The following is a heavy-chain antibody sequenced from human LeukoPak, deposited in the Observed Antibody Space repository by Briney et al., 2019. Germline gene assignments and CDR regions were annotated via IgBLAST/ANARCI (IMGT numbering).Heavy chain of an antibody. CDR2: ISGSGGST. J-gene: IGHJ4*02. CDR3: ARMSSVRGALEGY. D-gene: IGHD3-10*01. Sequence: PGGSLRLSCAASGFTFSSYAMSWVRRAPGKGLEWVSAISGSGGSTYYADSVKGRFTISRDNSKNTLYLQMNSLRTEDTAVYYCARMSSVRGALEGYWGQGTLVTVSS. CDR1: GFTFSSYA. V-gene: IGHV3-23*01.